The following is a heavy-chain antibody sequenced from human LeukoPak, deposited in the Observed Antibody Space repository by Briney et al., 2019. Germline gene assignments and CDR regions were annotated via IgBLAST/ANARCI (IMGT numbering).Heavy chain of an antibody. CDR1: GGSISSGGYY. Sequence: PSETLSLTCTVSGGSISSGGYYCSWIRQHPGKGLEWIGYIYTSGGTNYIPSLKGRVTISIDTSKNQFSLKLSSVTAADSAVYYCARLTRLSTSPDRYYLDYWGQGTLVTVSS. D-gene: IGHD6-6*01. V-gene: IGHV4-61*08. CDR3: ARLTRLSTSPDRYYLDY. CDR2: IYTSGGT. J-gene: IGHJ4*02.